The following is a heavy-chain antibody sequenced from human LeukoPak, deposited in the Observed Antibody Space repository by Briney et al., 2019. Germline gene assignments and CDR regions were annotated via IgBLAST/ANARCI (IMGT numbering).Heavy chain of an antibody. J-gene: IGHJ4*02. CDR3: ARQNYGGFDY. CDR2: IYTSGST. Sequence: PSETLSLTCTVSGGSISSYYWSWIRQPPGKGLEWIGYIYTSGSTNYNPSLKSRVTISVDTSKNQFSLKLSSVTAADTAVYYCARQNYGGFDYWGQGTLVTVSP. CDR1: GGSISSYY. V-gene: IGHV4-4*09. D-gene: IGHD4-23*01.